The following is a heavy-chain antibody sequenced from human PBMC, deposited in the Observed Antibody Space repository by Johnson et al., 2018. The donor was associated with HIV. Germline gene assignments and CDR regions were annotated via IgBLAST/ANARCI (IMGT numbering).Heavy chain of an antibody. V-gene: IGHV3-7*05. CDR2: IKQDGSEK. CDR1: GFIISSYW. D-gene: IGHD2-8*01. CDR3: ARATWSDDAFDI. J-gene: IGHJ3*02. Sequence: VQLVESGGGLVQPGGSLRLSCAASGFIISSYWMTWVRQAPGKGLEWVANIKQDGSEKYYVDSVKGRFTISRDNAKKSLYLQMNSLRAEDTALYYCARATWSDDAFDIWGQGTMVTVSS.